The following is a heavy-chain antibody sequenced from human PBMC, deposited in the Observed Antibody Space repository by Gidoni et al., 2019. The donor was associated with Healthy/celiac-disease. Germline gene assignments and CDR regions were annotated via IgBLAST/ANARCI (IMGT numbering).Heavy chain of an antibody. V-gene: IGHV3-23*04. Sequence: EVQLVESGGGVVQPGGSLRLSCAASGFTFSSYAMSWVRQDPGKGLGLVLVMSGSGGSTYYADSLKGRFTISSDNSKNTLYLQMNSLRADDTAVYYCAKDGARYYDSSGYYAPDAFDIWGQGTMVTVSS. CDR2: MSGSGGST. J-gene: IGHJ3*02. D-gene: IGHD3-22*01. CDR1: GFTFSSYA. CDR3: AKDGARYYDSSGYYAPDAFDI.